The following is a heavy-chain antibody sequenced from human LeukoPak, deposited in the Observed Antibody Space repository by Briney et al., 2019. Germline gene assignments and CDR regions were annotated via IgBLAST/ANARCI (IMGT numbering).Heavy chain of an antibody. J-gene: IGHJ5*02. CDR3: ATSRDYDFLWFDP. Sequence: SQTLSLTCTVSGGSVSSGNYYWSWIRQRPGKGLEWIAYLDYRGNIYYHPSLKSRATISLDTSKNQFSLRLSSVTAADTAVYYCATSRDYDFLWFDPWGQGTLVTVSS. D-gene: IGHD5-12*01. CDR1: GGSVSSGNYY. V-gene: IGHV4-31*03. CDR2: LDYRGNI.